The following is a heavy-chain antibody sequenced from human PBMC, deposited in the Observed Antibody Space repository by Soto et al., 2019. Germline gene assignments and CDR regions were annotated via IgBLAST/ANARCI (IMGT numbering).Heavy chain of an antibody. D-gene: IGHD1-20*01. CDR2: ISGSGGST. Sequence: GGSLRLSCAASGFTFSSYAMIWVRQAPGKGLEWVSAISGSGGSTYYADSVKGRFAISRDNSKNTLYLQMNSLRAEDTAVYYCAKSKGSITGTEFDYWGQGALVTVSS. CDR1: GFTFSSYA. CDR3: AKSKGSITGTEFDY. V-gene: IGHV3-23*01. J-gene: IGHJ4*02.